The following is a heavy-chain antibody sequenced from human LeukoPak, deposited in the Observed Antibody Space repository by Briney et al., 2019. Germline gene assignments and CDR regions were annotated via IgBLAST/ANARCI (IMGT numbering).Heavy chain of an antibody. D-gene: IGHD6-13*01. V-gene: IGHV4-59*01. J-gene: IGHJ4*02. CDR2: IYYSGST. CDR1: GGSISSYS. Sequence: KPSETLSLTCSVSGGSISSYSWSWIRQPPGRGLEWIGDIYYSGSTKYNPSLKSRVTTSVDRSKNEVSLKLSSVTAADTAVYYCARDYSSSYHYLDYWGQGTLVTVSS. CDR3: ARDYSSSYHYLDY.